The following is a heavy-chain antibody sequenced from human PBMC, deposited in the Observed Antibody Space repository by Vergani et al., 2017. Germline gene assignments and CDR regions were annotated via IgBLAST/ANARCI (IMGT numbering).Heavy chain of an antibody. Sequence: AASGFTFDDYAMHWVRQIPGKGLEWVSGISWNSGSIDYADSVKGRFIISRDNAKNSLYLQMNSLRAEDTALYYCAKAPTYFYYYMDVWGKGP. CDR1: GFTFDDYA. CDR2: ISWNSGSI. CDR3: AKAPTYFYYYMDV. V-gene: IGHV3-9*01. J-gene: IGHJ6*03.